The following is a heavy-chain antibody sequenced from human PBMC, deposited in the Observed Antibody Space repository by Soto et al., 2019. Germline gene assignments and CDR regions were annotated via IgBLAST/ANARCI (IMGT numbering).Heavy chain of an antibody. D-gene: IGHD3-22*01. CDR2: ISSGGTTT. J-gene: IGHJ4*02. CDR3: ARFGTSYDTSGFLY. Sequence: EVQLVESGGGLVQPGGSLRLSCAASGFTVGSHWMHWVRQAPGKGLVYVSRISSGGTTTNYAESVKGRFTISRDNARNTLYLQMNSLRVEDTAVYYCARFGTSYDTSGFLYWGQGTPVTVSS. CDR1: GFTVGSHW. V-gene: IGHV3-74*01.